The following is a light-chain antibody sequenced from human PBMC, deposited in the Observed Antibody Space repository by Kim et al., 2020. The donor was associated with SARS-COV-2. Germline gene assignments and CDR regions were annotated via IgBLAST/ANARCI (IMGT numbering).Light chain of an antibody. CDR2: GAS. V-gene: IGKV3-20*01. J-gene: IGKJ1*01. Sequence: SRYLAWYQQKPGQTPRLLIYGASTRATGIPDRFSGTASGTDFTLNISRLEPEDFAIYYCQQYGTSLRTFGQGTKVDIK. CDR3: QQYGTSLRT. CDR1: SRY.